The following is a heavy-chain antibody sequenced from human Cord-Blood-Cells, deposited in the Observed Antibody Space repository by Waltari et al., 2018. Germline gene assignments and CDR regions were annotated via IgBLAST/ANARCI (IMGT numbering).Heavy chain of an antibody. CDR2: IYTSGST. V-gene: IGHV4-4*07. CDR1: GGSISSYY. D-gene: IGHD3-10*01. Sequence: QVQLQESGPGLVKPSATLSLTCTVPGGSISSYYWSWIRQPPGKGLEWIGRIYTSGSTNYNPSLKSRVTMSVDTSKNQFSLKLSSVTAADTAVYYCARVGWYYGSGSRAFDIWGQGTMVTVSS. CDR3: ARVGWYYGSGSRAFDI. J-gene: IGHJ3*02.